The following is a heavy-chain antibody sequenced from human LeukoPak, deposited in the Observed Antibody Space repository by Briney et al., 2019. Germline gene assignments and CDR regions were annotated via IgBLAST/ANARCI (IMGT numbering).Heavy chain of an antibody. J-gene: IGHJ5*02. CDR2: INHSGST. CDR3: ARLDHLYSYVSGPWFDP. Sequence: SETLSLTCAVYGGSFSGYYWSWIRQPPGKGLEWIGEINHSGSTNYNPSLKSRVTISVDTSKDQFSLKLSPVTAADTAVYYCARLDHLYSYVSGPWFDPWGQGTLVTVSS. V-gene: IGHV4-34*01. D-gene: IGHD5-18*01. CDR1: GGSFSGYY.